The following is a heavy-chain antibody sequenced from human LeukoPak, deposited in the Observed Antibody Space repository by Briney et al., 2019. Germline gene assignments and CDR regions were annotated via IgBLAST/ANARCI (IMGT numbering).Heavy chain of an antibody. J-gene: IGHJ4*02. CDR3: AKQLGYCSDGSCYFSY. Sequence: QAGGSLRLSCAASGFTFSSSAMSWVRQAPGRGLEWVSAISNNGGYTYYADSVQGRFTISRDNSKSTLCLQMNSLRAEDTAVYYCAKQLGYCSDGSCYFSYWGQGTLVTVSS. V-gene: IGHV3-23*01. D-gene: IGHD2-15*01. CDR2: ISNNGGYT. CDR1: GFTFSSSA.